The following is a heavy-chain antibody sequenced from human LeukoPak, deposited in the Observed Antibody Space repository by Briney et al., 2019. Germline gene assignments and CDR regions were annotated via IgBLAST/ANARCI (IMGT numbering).Heavy chain of an antibody. Sequence: GGSLRLSCAASIFTLSSYAMSWVRQAPGKGLDWVSTIRGSGGSTYYADSVKGRFTISRDNSKNTLYLQMNSLRAEDTAVYYCAKDLDIVATITGNWGQGTLVTVSS. CDR1: IFTLSSYA. V-gene: IGHV3-23*01. CDR2: IRGSGGST. J-gene: IGHJ4*02. D-gene: IGHD5-12*01. CDR3: AKDLDIVATITGN.